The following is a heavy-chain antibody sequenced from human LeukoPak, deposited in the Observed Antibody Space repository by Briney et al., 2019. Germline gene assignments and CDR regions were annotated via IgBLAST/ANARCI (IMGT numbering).Heavy chain of an antibody. Sequence: PGGSLRLSCAASGFTFSSYGMHWVRQAPGKGLEWVAFIRYDGSNKYYADSVKGRFTISRDNSKNTLYLQMNSLRAEDTAVYYCARDYTMVRGVIVNYYYYGMDVWGQGTTVTVSS. D-gene: IGHD3-10*01. CDR3: ARDYTMVRGVIVNYYYYGMDV. J-gene: IGHJ6*02. V-gene: IGHV3-30*02. CDR1: GFTFSSYG. CDR2: IRYDGSNK.